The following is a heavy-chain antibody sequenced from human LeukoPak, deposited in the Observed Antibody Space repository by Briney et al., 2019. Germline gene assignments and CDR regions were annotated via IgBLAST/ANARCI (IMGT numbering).Heavy chain of an antibody. CDR1: GFTFSSHA. Sequence: GGSLRLSCAASGFTFSSHAMSWVRQAPGKGLEWVSAISGSGGSTYYADSVKGRFTISRDNSKNTLYLQMNSLRAEDTAVYYCAKGWYSASCYDYWGQGTLVTVSS. CDR3: AKGWYSASCYDY. D-gene: IGHD2-2*01. J-gene: IGHJ4*02. CDR2: ISGSGGST. V-gene: IGHV3-23*01.